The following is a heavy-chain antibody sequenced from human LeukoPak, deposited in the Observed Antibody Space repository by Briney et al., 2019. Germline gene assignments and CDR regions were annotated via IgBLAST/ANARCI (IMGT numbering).Heavy chain of an antibody. J-gene: IGHJ4*02. CDR3: ARKNGLDY. Sequence: GGSLRLSCAASGFTFSSYSMNWVRQAPGKGLEWVSSITRSNYIYYADSVKGRFTISRDNAKNSLYLQMNSLRAEDTAVYYCARKNGLDYWGQGTLVTVSS. CDR1: GFTFSSYS. V-gene: IGHV3-21*01. CDR2: ITRSNYI.